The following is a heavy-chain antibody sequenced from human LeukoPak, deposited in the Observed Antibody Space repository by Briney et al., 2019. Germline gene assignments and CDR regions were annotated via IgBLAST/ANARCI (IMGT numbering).Heavy chain of an antibody. Sequence: SETLSLTCTVSGGSLISYYWSWIRQPPGKGLEWIGYVYYSGNTDYNPSLKSRVTMSVDTSKNQFSLKLNSVTAADTAVYYCARRVTSNCFDPWGQGTLVTVSS. CDR3: ARRVTSNCFDP. V-gene: IGHV4-59*08. D-gene: IGHD2-21*02. CDR1: GGSLISYY. CDR2: VYYSGNT. J-gene: IGHJ5*02.